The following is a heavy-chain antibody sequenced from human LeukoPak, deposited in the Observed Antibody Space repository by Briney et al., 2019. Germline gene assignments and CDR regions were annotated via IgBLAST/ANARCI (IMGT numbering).Heavy chain of an antibody. D-gene: IGHD6-19*01. J-gene: IGHJ4*02. CDR2: ISSSGKTI. Sequence: GGSLRLSCAASGFTFSSYEMNWVRQAPGRGLEWVSYISSSGKTIYYADSVKGRFTLSRDNAKNSLYLQMNSLRAEDTAVYYCARVQWLVGSDYWGQGTLVTVSS. CDR3: ARVQWLVGSDY. V-gene: IGHV3-48*03. CDR1: GFTFSSYE.